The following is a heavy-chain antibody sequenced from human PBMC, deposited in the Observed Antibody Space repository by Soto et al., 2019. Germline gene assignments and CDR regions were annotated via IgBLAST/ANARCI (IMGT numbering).Heavy chain of an antibody. J-gene: IGHJ6*02. Sequence: EVQLVESGGVVVQPGGSLSLSCAASGFTFDDYAMHWVRQAPGKGLEWVSLISWDGGSTYYADSVKGRFTISRDNSKNSLYLQMNSLRAEDTALYYCAKDIRGNYYGMDVWGQGTTVTVSS. CDR3: AKDIRGNYYGMDV. CDR1: GFTFDDYA. V-gene: IGHV3-43D*04. CDR2: ISWDGGST.